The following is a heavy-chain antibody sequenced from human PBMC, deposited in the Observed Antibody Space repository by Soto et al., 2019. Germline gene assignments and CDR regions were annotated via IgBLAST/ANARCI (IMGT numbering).Heavy chain of an antibody. CDR1: GYTFTGYY. CDR2: INPNSGGT. D-gene: IGHD3-10*01. V-gene: IGHV1-2*04. J-gene: IGHJ6*02. CDR3: ARASSLSRDVRGVIMVYYYGMDV. Sequence: GASVNVYCKASGYTFTGYYMHWVRQAPGQGLEWMGWINPNSGGTNYAQKFQGWVTMTRDTSISTAYMELSRLRSGDTAVYYCARASSLSRDVRGVIMVYYYGMDVWGQGTTVTVSS.